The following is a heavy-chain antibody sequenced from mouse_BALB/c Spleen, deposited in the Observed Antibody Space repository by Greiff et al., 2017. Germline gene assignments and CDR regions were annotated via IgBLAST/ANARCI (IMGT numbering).Heavy chain of an antibody. CDR1: GFTFSSYA. V-gene: IGHV5-6-5*01. CDR3: AREGYGHWYFDV. J-gene: IGHJ1*01. CDR2: ISSGGST. Sequence: EVKLVESGGGLVKPGGSLKLSCAASGFTFSSYAMSWVRQTPEKRLEWVASISSGGSTYYPDSVKGRFTISRDNARNILYLQMSSLRSEDTAMYYCAREGYGHWYFDVWGAGTTVTVSS. D-gene: IGHD1-2*01.